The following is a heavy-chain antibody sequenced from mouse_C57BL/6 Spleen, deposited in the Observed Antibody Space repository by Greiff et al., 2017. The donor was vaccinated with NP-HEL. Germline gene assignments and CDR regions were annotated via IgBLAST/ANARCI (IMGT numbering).Heavy chain of an antibody. CDR1: GFTFSNYW. D-gene: IGHD1-1*01. V-gene: IGHV6-3*01. Sequence: EVKVEESGGGLVQPGGSMKLSCVASGFTFSNYWMNWVRQSPEKGLEWVAQIRLKSDNYATHYAESVKGRFTISRDDSKSSVYLQMNNLRAEDTGIYYCTVDYGSSSWFAYWGQGTLVTVSA. CDR2: IRLKSDNYAT. J-gene: IGHJ3*01. CDR3: TVDYGSSSWFAY.